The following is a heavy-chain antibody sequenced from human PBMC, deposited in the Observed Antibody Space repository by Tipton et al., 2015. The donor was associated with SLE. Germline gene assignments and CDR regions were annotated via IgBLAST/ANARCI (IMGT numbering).Heavy chain of an antibody. D-gene: IGHD2-15*01. CDR1: GFTFSSYG. CDR3: AKRKEVVVAGIDY. Sequence: SLRLSCAASGFTFSSYGMHWVRQAPGKGLEWVAFIRYDGSNKYYADSVKGRFTISRDNSKNTLYLQMNSLRAEDTAVYYCAKRKEVVVAGIDYWGQGTLVTVSS. J-gene: IGHJ4*02. CDR2: IRYDGSNK. V-gene: IGHV3-30*02.